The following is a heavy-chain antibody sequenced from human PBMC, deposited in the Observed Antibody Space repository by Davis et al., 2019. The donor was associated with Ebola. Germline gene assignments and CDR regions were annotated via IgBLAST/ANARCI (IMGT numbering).Heavy chain of an antibody. V-gene: IGHV4-30-4*08. Sequence: MPSETLSLTCTVSGVSISGGAYHWNWLRQYPGKGLEWIGYVYKSGSPRYNPSLKNRLTISLDTSKIHFSLKLSSVTAADTAVYYCARSWFYHDSSGYSYSGFDAYDIWGLGTMVTVSS. D-gene: IGHD3-22*01. CDR2: VYKSGSP. J-gene: IGHJ3*02. CDR3: ARSWFYHDSSGYSYSGFDAYDI. CDR1: GVSISGGAYH.